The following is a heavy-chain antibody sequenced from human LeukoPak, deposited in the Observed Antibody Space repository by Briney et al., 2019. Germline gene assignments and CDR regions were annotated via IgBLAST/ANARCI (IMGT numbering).Heavy chain of an antibody. Sequence: SVKVSCKASGGTLSSYAISWVRQAPGQGLEWMGRIIPIFGTANYAQKFQGRVTITTDESTSTAYMELSSLRSEDTAVYYCARDHVWGSYRYTLDYWGQGTLVTVSS. V-gene: IGHV1-69*05. CDR1: GGTLSSYA. D-gene: IGHD3-16*02. CDR3: ARDHVWGSYRYTLDY. J-gene: IGHJ4*02. CDR2: IIPIFGTA.